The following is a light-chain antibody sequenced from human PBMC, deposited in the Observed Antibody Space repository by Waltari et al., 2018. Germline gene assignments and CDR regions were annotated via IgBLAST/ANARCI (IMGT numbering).Light chain of an antibody. CDR2: AAS. J-gene: IGKJ3*01. V-gene: IGKV1-27*01. CDR1: QGISTY. CDR3: QKYNRAPFT. Sequence: DIQMTQSPSSLSASIGARVTITCRASQGISTYLVRYQQKPGKVPKLLIYAASTLQSGVPSRFSGSGSGTDFTLTISGLQPEDAATYYCQKYNRAPFTFGPGTKVHIK.